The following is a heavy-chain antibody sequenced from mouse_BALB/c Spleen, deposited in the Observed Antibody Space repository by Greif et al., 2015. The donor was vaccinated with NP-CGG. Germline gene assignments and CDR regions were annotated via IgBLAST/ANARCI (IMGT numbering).Heavy chain of an antibody. CDR1: GYSFTSYW. D-gene: IGHD1-1*01. CDR3: AREGDYGRGGYLDV. V-gene: IGHV1S126*01. CDR2: IDPSDSET. J-gene: IGHJ1*01. Sequence: QVQLQQSGPQLVRPGASVKISCKASGYSFTSYWMHWVKQRPGQGLEWIGMIDPSDSETRLNQKFKDKATLTVDKSSSTAYMQLSSPTSEDSAVYYCAREGDYGRGGYLDVWGAGTTVTVSS.